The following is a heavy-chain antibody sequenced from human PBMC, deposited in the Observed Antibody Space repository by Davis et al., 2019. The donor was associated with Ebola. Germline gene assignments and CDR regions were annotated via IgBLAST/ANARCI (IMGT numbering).Heavy chain of an antibody. Sequence: GESLKISCAASGFTFSSYWMHWVRQAPGKGLEWVSHIYTDASSTAYADSVRGRFTISRDNAKSTLYLQMNSLRAEDTAVYYCARGWQQYDYWGQGTLVTVSS. CDR3: ARGWQQYDY. CDR1: GFTFSSYW. V-gene: IGHV3-74*01. D-gene: IGHD6-13*01. CDR2: IYTDASST. J-gene: IGHJ4*02.